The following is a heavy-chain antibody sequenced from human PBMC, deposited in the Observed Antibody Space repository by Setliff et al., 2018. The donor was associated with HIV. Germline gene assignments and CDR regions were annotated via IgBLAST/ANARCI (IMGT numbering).Heavy chain of an antibody. Sequence: KPSETLSLTCTVSGGSISSGSYYWSWIRQPAGKGLEWIGRIYTSGSTNYNPSLKSRVTISLDTSKNQFSLKLSSVTAADTAVYYCARDFRDYGGNYWYFDLWGRGTLVTVPQ. CDR2: IYTSGST. CDR3: ARDFRDYGGNYWYFDL. V-gene: IGHV4-61*02. D-gene: IGHD4-17*01. CDR1: GGSISSGSYY. J-gene: IGHJ2*01.